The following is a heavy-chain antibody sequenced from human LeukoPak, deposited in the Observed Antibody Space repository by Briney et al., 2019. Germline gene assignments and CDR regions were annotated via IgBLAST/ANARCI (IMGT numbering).Heavy chain of an antibody. CDR3: AKASRFGYSYGPREYFYYMDV. J-gene: IGHJ6*03. Sequence: GGTLRLSCAASGFTFSSYGLTWVRQAPGKGLEWVSTISGSGGSTYYADSVKGRFTISRDNSKNTLYLQMNSLRAEDTAVYYCAKASRFGYSYGPREYFYYMDVWGKGTTVTISS. D-gene: IGHD5-18*01. V-gene: IGHV3-23*01. CDR1: GFTFSSYG. CDR2: ISGSGGST.